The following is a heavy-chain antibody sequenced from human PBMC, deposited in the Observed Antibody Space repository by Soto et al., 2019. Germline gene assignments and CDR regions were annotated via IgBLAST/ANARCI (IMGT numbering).Heavy chain of an antibody. V-gene: IGHV3-11*01. CDR3: ARRGYDSSGYYPLYYFDY. J-gene: IGHJ4*02. D-gene: IGHD3-22*01. CDR2: ISRSGTTI. Sequence: QVQLVESGGGLVKPGGSLRLSCAASGFTFSDSYMTWIRQTPGKGLEWLSYISRSGTTIYYADSVKGRFTVSRDNAKNSLYLQMNTLRAEDTAVYYCARRGYDSSGYYPLYYFDYWGQGTLVTVSS. CDR1: GFTFSDSY.